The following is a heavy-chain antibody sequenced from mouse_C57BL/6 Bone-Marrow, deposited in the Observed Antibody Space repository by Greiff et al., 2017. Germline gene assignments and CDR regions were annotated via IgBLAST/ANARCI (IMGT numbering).Heavy chain of an antibody. D-gene: IGHD1-1*01. J-gene: IGHJ1*03. V-gene: IGHV1-9*01. Sequence: QVQLQQSGAELMKPGASVKLSCKATGYTFTGYWIEWVKQRPGHGLEWIGEILPGSGSTNYNEKFKGKATFTADTSSNTAYMQLSSLTTEDSAIYYCARTQSCYGSRGDWYFDVWGTGTTVTVSS. CDR2: ILPGSGST. CDR3: ARTQSCYGSRGDWYFDV. CDR1: GYTFTGYW.